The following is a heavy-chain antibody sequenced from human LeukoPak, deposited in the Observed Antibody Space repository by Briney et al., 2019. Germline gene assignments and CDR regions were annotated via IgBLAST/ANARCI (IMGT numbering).Heavy chain of an antibody. D-gene: IGHD1-26*01. V-gene: IGHV3-9*01. CDR2: ISWNSGSI. CDR3: EKDISYSGSYIFDY. J-gene: IGHJ4*02. Sequence: PGGSLRLSCAASGFTFDDYAVHWVRQAPGKGLEWVSGISWNSGSIGYADSVKGRFTISRDNAKNSLYLQMNSLRAEDTALYYCEKDISYSGSYIFDYGGQGTLVTVSS. CDR1: GFTFDDYA.